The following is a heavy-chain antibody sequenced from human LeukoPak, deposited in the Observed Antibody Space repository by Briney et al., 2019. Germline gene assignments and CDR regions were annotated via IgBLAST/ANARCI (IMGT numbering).Heavy chain of an antibody. CDR2: IYYSGST. V-gene: IGHV4-39*07. J-gene: IGHJ4*02. CDR1: GGSISSSY. Sequence: RSSETLSLTCTVSGGSISSSYWSWIRQPPGKGLEWIGSIYYSGSTYYNPSLKSRVTISVDTSKNQFSLKLSSVTAADTAVYYCARDASSGWYGGFDYWGQGTLVTVSS. CDR3: ARDASSGWYGGFDY. D-gene: IGHD6-19*01.